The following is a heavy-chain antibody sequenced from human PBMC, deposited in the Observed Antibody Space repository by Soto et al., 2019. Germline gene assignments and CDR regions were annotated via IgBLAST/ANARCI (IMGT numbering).Heavy chain of an antibody. CDR3: TRDCSSTSCYGGYRYYYYYGMDV. D-gene: IGHD2-2*01. Sequence: QVQLVQSGAEVKKPGSSVKVSCKASGGTFSSYAISWVRQAPGQGLEWMGGIIPIFSTANYAQKFQGRVTITGEESTSTAYMELSSLRSEDTAVYYCTRDCSSTSCYGGYRYYYYYGMDVWGQGTTVTVSS. J-gene: IGHJ6*02. CDR2: IIPIFSTA. V-gene: IGHV1-69*01. CDR1: GGTFSSYA.